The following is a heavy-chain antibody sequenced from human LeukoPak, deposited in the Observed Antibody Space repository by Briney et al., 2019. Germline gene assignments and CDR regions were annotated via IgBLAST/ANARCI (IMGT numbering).Heavy chain of an antibody. CDR1: GGSIISSDYH. J-gene: IGHJ5*02. V-gene: IGHV4-39*01. Sequence: SETLSLTCTVSGGSIISSDYHWGWVRQPPGKGLEWIGTISYSGNTDYNPSLRSRVTISVDTSNNQFSLRLGSVTAADTAVYYCARLGYCSSTSCYEGAFIGSNWFDPWGQGTLVTVSS. D-gene: IGHD2-2*01. CDR3: ARLGYCSSTSCYEGAFIGSNWFDP. CDR2: ISYSGNT.